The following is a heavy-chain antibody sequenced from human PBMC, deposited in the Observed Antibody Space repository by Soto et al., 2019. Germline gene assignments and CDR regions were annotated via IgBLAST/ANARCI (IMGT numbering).Heavy chain of an antibody. Sequence: GGSLRLSCAASGFTFSSYAMSWFRQAPGKGLEWVSAISGSGGSTYYADSVKGRFTIPRDNSKNTLYLQMNSLRAEDTAVYYCAKGSRGIAAAATEPWGQGTLVTVSS. J-gene: IGHJ1*01. CDR2: ISGSGGST. D-gene: IGHD6-13*01. CDR1: GFTFSSYA. CDR3: AKGSRGIAAAATEP. V-gene: IGHV3-23*01.